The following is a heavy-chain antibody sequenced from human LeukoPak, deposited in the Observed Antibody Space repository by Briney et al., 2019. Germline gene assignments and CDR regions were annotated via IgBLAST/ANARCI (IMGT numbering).Heavy chain of an antibody. D-gene: IGHD3-10*01. V-gene: IGHV1-46*01. Sequence: GASVKVSCKASGYTFTSYYMHWVRQAPGQGLEWMGIINPSGGSTSYAQKFQGRVTMTRDTSTGTVYMELSSLRSEDTAVYYCARDHEYYYGSGSYYPGGCDYWGQGTLVTVSS. CDR3: ARDHEYYYGSGSYYPGGCDY. CDR1: GYTFTSYY. J-gene: IGHJ4*02. CDR2: INPSGGST.